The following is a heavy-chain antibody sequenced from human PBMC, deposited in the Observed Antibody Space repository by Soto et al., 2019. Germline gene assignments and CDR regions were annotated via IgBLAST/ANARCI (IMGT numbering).Heavy chain of an antibody. Sequence: ASVKVSCKASGYTFTSYGISWVRQAPGQGLEWMGWISAYNGNTNYAQKLQGRVTMTTDTSTSTAYMELRSLRSDDTAVYYCARGSPPPRYYDFWSGYSHPFDYWGQGTLVTAPQ. CDR3: ARGSPPPRYYDFWSGYSHPFDY. CDR1: GYTFTSYG. J-gene: IGHJ4*02. V-gene: IGHV1-18*01. D-gene: IGHD3-3*01. CDR2: ISAYNGNT.